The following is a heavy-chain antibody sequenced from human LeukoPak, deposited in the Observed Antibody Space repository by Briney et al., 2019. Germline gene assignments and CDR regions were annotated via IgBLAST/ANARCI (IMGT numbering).Heavy chain of an antibody. D-gene: IGHD2-2*01. CDR2: ISWDGGST. V-gene: IGHV3-43D*03. CDR1: GFTFDDYA. J-gene: IGHJ4*02. CDR3: AKDMGSSIVVPAAIVMDY. Sequence: PGGSLRLSCAASGFTFDDYAMHWVRQAPGKGLEWVSLISWDGGSTYYADSVKGRFTISRYNSKNSLYLQMNSLRAEDTALYYCAKDMGSSIVVPAAIVMDYWGQGTLVTVSS.